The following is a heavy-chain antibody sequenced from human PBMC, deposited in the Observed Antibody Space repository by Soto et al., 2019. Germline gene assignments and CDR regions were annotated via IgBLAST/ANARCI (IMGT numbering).Heavy chain of an antibody. Sequence: QLQLQESGPGLVKPSETLSLTCTVSGGSISSSSYYWGWIRQPPGKGLEWIGSIYYSGSTYYNPSLKSRVTISVDTSKNQFSLKLSSVTAADTAVYYCARQDYGDYSSYYYYYGMDVWGQGTTVTVSS. CDR1: GGSISSSSYY. V-gene: IGHV4-39*01. CDR2: IYYSGST. CDR3: ARQDYGDYSSYYYYYGMDV. D-gene: IGHD4-17*01. J-gene: IGHJ6*02.